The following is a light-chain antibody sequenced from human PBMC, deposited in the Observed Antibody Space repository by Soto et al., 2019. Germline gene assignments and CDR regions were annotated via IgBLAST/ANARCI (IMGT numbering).Light chain of an antibody. CDR2: GAS. Sequence: IQMTQSPSSLSASVGDRATITFRASQSITIYLNWYQQKPGEAPNLLIFGASTLQSGVPSRFSGSGSGTDFTLTISSLQPEDFATYYCKQSYSTPAFGGGTKVDI. CDR1: QSITIY. V-gene: IGKV1-39*01. J-gene: IGKJ4*01. CDR3: KQSYSTPA.